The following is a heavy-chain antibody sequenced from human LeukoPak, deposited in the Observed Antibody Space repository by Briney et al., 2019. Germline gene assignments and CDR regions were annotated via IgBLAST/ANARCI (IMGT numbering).Heavy chain of an antibody. CDR2: ISDYNGNT. J-gene: IGHJ4*02. CDR3: ARGDYYDSSGYFPGMNY. D-gene: IGHD3-22*01. V-gene: IGHV1-18*01. CDR1: GYTFTNYA. Sequence: ASVKVSCKASGYTFTNYAITWVRQAPGQGLEWMGWISDYNGNTNYAQKFQGRVTMTTDTSTSTAYMELRSLRSGDTAVYYSARGDYYDSSGYFPGMNYWGQGTLVTVPS.